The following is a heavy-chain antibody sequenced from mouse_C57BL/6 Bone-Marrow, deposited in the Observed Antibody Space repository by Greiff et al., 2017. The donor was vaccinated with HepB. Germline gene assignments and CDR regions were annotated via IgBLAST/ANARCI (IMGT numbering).Heavy chain of an antibody. J-gene: IGHJ2*01. D-gene: IGHD1-3*01. CDR3: TTMSGSYFDY. CDR2: IDPENGDT. V-gene: IGHV14-4*01. Sequence: EVQLQQSGAELVRPGASVKLSCTASGFNIKDDYMHWVKQRPEQGLDWIGWIDPENGDTEYASKFQGKATITADTSSNTAYLQLSSLTSEDTAVYYCTTMSGSYFDYWGQGTTLTVSS. CDR1: GFNIKDDY.